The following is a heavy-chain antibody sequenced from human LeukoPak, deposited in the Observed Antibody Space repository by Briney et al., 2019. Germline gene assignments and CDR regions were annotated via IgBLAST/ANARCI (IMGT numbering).Heavy chain of an antibody. CDR1: GGTFSSYA. CDR3: ASRTSPYYYYGMDV. D-gene: IGHD1-7*01. J-gene: IGHJ6*02. CDR2: IIPISGTA. V-gene: IGHV1-69*13. Sequence: SVKVSCKASGGTFSSYAISWVRQAPGQGLEWMGGIIPISGTANYAQKFQGRVTITADESTSTAYMELSSLRSEDTAVYYCASRTSPYYYYGMDVWGQGTTVTVSS.